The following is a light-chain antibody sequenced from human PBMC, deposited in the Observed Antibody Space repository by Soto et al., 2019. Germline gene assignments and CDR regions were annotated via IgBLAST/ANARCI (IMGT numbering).Light chain of an antibody. V-gene: IGKV3-20*01. CDR3: QQYGGSPPLT. J-gene: IGKJ4*01. CDR2: AAS. CDR1: QSVSSSY. Sequence: EIVLTQSPGTLSLSPGERATLSCRASQSVSSSYLAWYQQKPGQAPRLLIYAASSRAAALPDRFSGSGSGTDFTLTISRLEPEDFAVYYCQQYGGSPPLTFGGGTKVELK.